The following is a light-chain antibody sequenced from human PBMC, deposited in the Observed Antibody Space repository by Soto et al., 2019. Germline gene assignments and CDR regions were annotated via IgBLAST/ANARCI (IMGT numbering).Light chain of an antibody. CDR1: QSVSSSY. Sequence: IVLTQSPGRLSLSPGERATLSCRASQSVSSSYLAWYQQKPGQAPRLLIYGASSRATGIPDRFSGSGSGTDFTLTISRLEPEDFAVYYCQQYGSSSWTFGQGTKGDIK. J-gene: IGKJ1*01. V-gene: IGKV3-20*01. CDR2: GAS. CDR3: QQYGSSSWT.